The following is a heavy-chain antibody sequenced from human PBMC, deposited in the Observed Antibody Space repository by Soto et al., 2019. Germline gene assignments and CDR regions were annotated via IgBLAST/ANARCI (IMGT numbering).Heavy chain of an antibody. CDR1: GFTFSSYA. D-gene: IGHD3-22*01. CDR3: AKTHTYYYDSSGYFFDY. J-gene: IGHJ4*02. V-gene: IGHV3-23*01. CDR2: ISGSGGST. Sequence: PGGSLRLSCAASGFTFSSYAMSWVRQAPGKGLEWVSAISGSGGSTYYADSVKGRFTISRDNSKNTLYLQMNSLRAEDTAVYYCAKTHTYYYDSSGYFFDYWGQGTLVTVSS.